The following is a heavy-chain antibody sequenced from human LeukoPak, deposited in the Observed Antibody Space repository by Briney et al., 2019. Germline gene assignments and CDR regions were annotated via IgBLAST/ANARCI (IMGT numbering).Heavy chain of an antibody. CDR3: ASDYGDYVRHFDY. D-gene: IGHD4-17*01. J-gene: IGHJ4*02. Sequence: SETLSLTCTVSGGSISSSSAYWGWIRQPPGKGLEWIGSIYYSKNTYYNPSLKSRVTISADTSKNQFSLTLGSVSAADTAVYYCASDYGDYVRHFDYWGQGTLVTVSS. CDR1: GGSISSSSAY. CDR2: IYYSKNT. V-gene: IGHV4-39*02.